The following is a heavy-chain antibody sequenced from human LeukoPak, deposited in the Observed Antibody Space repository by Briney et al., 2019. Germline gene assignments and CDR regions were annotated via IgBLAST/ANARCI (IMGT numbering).Heavy chain of an antibody. Sequence: SETLSLTCTVSGGSIISYYWSWLRQPPGKGLGWVGYIYYSGSTNYNPSLKSRVTISVDTSKNQFSLKLSSVTAADTAVYYCARDRSGIAVAGTGFDYWGQGTLVTVSS. CDR2: IYYSGST. CDR3: ARDRSGIAVAGTGFDY. D-gene: IGHD6-19*01. J-gene: IGHJ4*02. CDR1: GGSIISYY. V-gene: IGHV4-59*01.